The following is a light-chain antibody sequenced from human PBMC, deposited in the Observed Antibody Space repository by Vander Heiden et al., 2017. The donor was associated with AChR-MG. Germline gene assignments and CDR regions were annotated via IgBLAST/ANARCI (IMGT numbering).Light chain of an antibody. CDR1: QSLMHSNGFIF. V-gene: IGKV2-28*01. J-gene: IGKJ3*01. Sequence: DIVMTQSPLSLPVTPGEPASIPCRSSQSLMHSNGFIFLDWFLQKPGQSPQLLIYLGSNRASGVPDRFSGSASGTDFTLKISRVEAEDVGVYYCMQTLQTPFTFGPGTKVDIK. CDR2: LGS. CDR3: MQTLQTPFT.